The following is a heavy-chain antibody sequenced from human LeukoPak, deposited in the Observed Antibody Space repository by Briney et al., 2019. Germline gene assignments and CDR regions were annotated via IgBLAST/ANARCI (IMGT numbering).Heavy chain of an antibody. J-gene: IGHJ4*02. V-gene: IGHV3-21*04. CDR3: ARVGARGTGFDY. Sequence: GGSLRLSCAASGFTFSSYSMNWVRQAPGKGLEWVSSISSSSSYIYYADSVKGRFTISRGNAKNSLYLQMNSLRAEDTAVYYCARVGARGTGFDYWGQGTLVTVSS. D-gene: IGHD1-26*01. CDR2: ISSSSSYI. CDR1: GFTFSSYS.